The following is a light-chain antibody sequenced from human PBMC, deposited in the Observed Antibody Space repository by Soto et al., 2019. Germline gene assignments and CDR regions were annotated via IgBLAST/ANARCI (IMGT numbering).Light chain of an antibody. J-gene: IGLJ2*01. CDR2: EVS. V-gene: IGLV2-14*01. Sequence: QSVLTQPASVSGSPGQSIAIPCTGTSSDVVTYKYVSWYQQHPGKAPKLMIYEVSIRPSGVSDRFSGSKSGNTASLTISGLRPEDEAYYYCCSYAGSTTRVVFGGGTKVTVL. CDR1: SSDVVTYKY. CDR3: CSYAGSTTRVV.